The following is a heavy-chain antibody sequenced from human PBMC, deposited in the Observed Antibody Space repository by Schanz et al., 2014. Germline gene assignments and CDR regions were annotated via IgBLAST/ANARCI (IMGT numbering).Heavy chain of an antibody. CDR3: ARHPIAVAGIWFDP. D-gene: IGHD6-19*01. J-gene: IGHJ5*02. Sequence: QLQLQESGPGLVKPSETLSLSCTVSGGSISSRSYHWGWIRQPPGKGLEWIGSIYYSGSTHYNSSHKSRATMPVDTPRNHFPLKRSSLTAADTAVYYCARHPIAVAGIWFDPWGQGTLVIVSS. CDR2: IYYSGST. V-gene: IGHV4-39*01. CDR1: GGSISSRSYH.